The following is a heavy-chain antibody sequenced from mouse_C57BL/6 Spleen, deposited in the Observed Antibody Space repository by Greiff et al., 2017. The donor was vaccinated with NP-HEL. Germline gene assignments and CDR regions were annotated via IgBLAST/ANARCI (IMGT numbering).Heavy chain of an antibody. V-gene: IGHV7-3*01. D-gene: IGHD2-4*01. CDR1: GFTFTDYY. CDR2: IRNKANGYTT. CDR3: ARLYYDYDEGYFDV. J-gene: IGHJ1*03. Sequence: EVKLMESGGGLVQPGGSLSLSCAASGFTFTDYYMSWVRQPPGKALEWLGFIRNKANGYTTEYSASVKGRFTISRDNSQSILYLQMNALRAEDSATYYCARLYYDYDEGYFDVWGTGTTVTVSS.